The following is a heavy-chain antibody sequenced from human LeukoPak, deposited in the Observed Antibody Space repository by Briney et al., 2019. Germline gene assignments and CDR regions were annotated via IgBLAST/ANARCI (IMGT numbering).Heavy chain of an antibody. CDR3: TKEEWELRKVYFDY. CDR2: VSGGGGST. V-gene: IGHV3-23*01. CDR1: GFTFSSYA. J-gene: IGHJ4*02. D-gene: IGHD1-26*01. Sequence: PGGSLRLSCVASGFTFSSYAMSWVRQAPGKGLEWVSVVSGGGGSTYYADSAKGRFTISRDNSKNTLYLQMNSLRVEDTAVYYCTKEEWELRKVYFDYWGQGTLVTVSS.